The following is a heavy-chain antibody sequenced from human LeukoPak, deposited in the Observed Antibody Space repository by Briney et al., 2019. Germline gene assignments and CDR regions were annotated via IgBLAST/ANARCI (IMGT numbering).Heavy chain of an antibody. CDR1: GFAVISNY. V-gene: IGHV3-53*01. J-gene: IGHJ4*02. CDR3: ARGVEGKLSYFDY. Sequence: SGGSLRLSCAASGFAVISNYMTWVRQAPGKGLEWVSVIFSGGSTFYADSVKGRFTFSRDNSKNTVYLQMNNLRVEDTAVYYCARGVEGKLSYFDYWGQGTLVTVSS. D-gene: IGHD5-24*01. CDR2: IFSGGST.